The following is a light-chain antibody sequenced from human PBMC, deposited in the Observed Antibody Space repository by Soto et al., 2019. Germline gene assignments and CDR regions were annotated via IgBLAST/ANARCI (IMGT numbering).Light chain of an antibody. J-gene: IGKJ1*01. CDR2: AAS. CDR3: QQSYSTPPGT. V-gene: IGKV1-39*01. CDR1: QGINSY. Sequence: DIQLTQSPSLLSASVGDRGTITCRYSQGINSYLAWYQQKPGKAPKLMIYAASSLQSGVPSRFSGSGSGTDFTLTISSLQPEDFATYYCQQSYSTPPGTFGQGTKVDIK.